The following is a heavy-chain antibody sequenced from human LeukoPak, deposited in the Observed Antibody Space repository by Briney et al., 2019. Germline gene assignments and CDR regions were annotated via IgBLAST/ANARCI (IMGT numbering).Heavy chain of an antibody. Sequence: SETLSLTCAVYGGSFSGYYWSWIRQPPGKGLERIGEINHSGSTNYNPSLKSRVTISVDTSKNQFSLKLSSVTAADTAVYYCARVIAAAGPIDYWGQGTLVTVSS. CDR2: INHSGST. D-gene: IGHD6-13*01. V-gene: IGHV4-34*01. CDR3: ARVIAAAGPIDY. J-gene: IGHJ4*02. CDR1: GGSFSGYY.